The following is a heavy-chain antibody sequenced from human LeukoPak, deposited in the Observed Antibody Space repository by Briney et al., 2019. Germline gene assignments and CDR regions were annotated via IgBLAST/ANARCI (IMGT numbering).Heavy chain of an antibody. V-gene: IGHV4-39*07. J-gene: IGHJ5*02. CDR1: GGSISSSSYY. D-gene: IGHD2-2*02. CDR3: ARYCSSTRCYRFDP. Sequence: PSETLSLTCTVSGGSISSSSYYWGWIRQPPGEGPEWIGEINHRGSTNYNPSLKTRVTISVDTSKNQFSLKLSSVTAADTAVYYCARYCSSTRCYRFDPWGQGTLVTVSS. CDR2: INHRGST.